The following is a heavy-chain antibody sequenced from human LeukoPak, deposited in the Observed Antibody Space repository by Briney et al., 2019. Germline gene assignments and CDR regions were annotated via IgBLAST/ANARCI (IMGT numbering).Heavy chain of an antibody. CDR3: ARSVGTYGGNPQQALYYFDS. CDR2: IYYSGST. V-gene: IGHV4-31*03. Sequence: SQTLSLTCTVSGGSISSGGYYWSWIRQHPGKGLEWIGYIYYSGSTYYNPSLKSRVTISVDTSKNQFSLKLSSVTAADTAVYYCARSVGTYGGNPQQALYYFDSWGQGTLVTVSS. CDR1: GGSISSGGYY. D-gene: IGHD4-23*01. J-gene: IGHJ4*02.